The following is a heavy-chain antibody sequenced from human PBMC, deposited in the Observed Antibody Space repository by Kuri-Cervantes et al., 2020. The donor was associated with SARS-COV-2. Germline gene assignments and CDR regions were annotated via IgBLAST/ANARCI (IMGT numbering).Heavy chain of an antibody. CDR1: GFTFSSYA. CDR2: ISYDGSNK. V-gene: IGHV3-30-3*01. J-gene: IGHJ3*02. Sequence: GESLKISCAASGFTFSSYAMHWVRQAPGKGLEWVAVISYDGSNKYYADSVKGRFTISRDNSKNTLYLQTNSLRAEDTAVYYCARLYSGSYFGAFDIWGQGTMVTVSS. CDR3: ARLYSGSYFGAFDI. D-gene: IGHD1-26*01.